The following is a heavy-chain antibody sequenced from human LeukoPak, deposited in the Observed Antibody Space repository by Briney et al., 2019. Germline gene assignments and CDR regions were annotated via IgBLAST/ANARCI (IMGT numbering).Heavy chain of an antibody. CDR3: ARGSYCSSTSCYRVDL. CDR2: IYYSGST. Sequence: SETLSLTCTVSGGSISSYYWSWIRQPPGKGLEWIGYIYYSGSTNYNPSLKSRDTISVDTSKNQFSLKLSSVTAADTAVYYCARGSYCSSTSCYRVDLWGQGTLVTVSS. J-gene: IGHJ5*02. CDR1: GGSISSYY. V-gene: IGHV4-59*08. D-gene: IGHD2-2*01.